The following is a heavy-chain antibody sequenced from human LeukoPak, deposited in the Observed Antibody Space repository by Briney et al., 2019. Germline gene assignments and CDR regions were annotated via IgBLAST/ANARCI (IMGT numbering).Heavy chain of an antibody. CDR1: GGSFSGYY. D-gene: IGHD6-6*01. Sequence: SETLSLTCAVSGGSFSGYYWSWIRQPPGKGLEWIGEINHSGSTNYNPSLKSRVTISVDTSKNQFSLKLSSVTAADTAVYYCARAKKFPVYSSLSGGIYYYHGMDVCGQRTTVTVSS. V-gene: IGHV4-34*01. J-gene: IGHJ6*02. CDR2: INHSGST. CDR3: ARAKKFPVYSSLSGGIYYYHGMDV.